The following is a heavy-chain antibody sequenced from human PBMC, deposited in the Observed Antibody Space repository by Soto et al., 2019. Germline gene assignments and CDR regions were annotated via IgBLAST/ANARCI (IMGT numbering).Heavy chain of an antibody. V-gene: IGHV3-74*01. D-gene: IGHD2-8*01. Sequence: GGTQRFSCAASGFTFISYWMHCVRQAPRRGLVWVSRINSDGSSTSYADSVKVRFTISRDNAKNTLYLQMNSLRAEDTAVYYCAREFLEPCTNGVCRMFDYWGQGT. J-gene: IGHJ4*02. CDR1: GFTFISYW. CDR2: INSDGSST. CDR3: AREFLEPCTNGVCRMFDY.